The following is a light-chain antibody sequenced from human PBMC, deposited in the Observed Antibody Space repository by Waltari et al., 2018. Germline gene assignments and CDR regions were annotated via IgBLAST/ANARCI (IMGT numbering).Light chain of an antibody. CDR2: GAS. Sequence: EIVMTQSPATLSVSPGERATLSCRASQSVSTNLAWYQQKPGQAPRLLVYGASTRATGFPARFSGSGSGTDFTLTISSLQSEDFAIYYCQQYNNLPLTFGGGTNVEIK. CDR3: QQYNNLPLT. CDR1: QSVSTN. J-gene: IGKJ4*01. V-gene: IGKV3-15*01.